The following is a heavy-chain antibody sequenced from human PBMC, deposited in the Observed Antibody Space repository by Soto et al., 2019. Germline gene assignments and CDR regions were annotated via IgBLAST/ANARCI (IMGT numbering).Heavy chain of an antibody. Sequence: SETLSLTCTVSGGSISSYYWSWIRQPPGKGLEWIGYIYYSGSTNYNPSLKSRVTISVDTSKNQFSLKLSSVTAADTAVYYCAREAISVAGRFDYWRDGHLVPVS. V-gene: IGHV4-59*01. CDR1: GGSISSYY. CDR3: AREAISVAGRFDY. J-gene: IGHJ4*01. D-gene: IGHD6-19*01. CDR2: IYYSGST.